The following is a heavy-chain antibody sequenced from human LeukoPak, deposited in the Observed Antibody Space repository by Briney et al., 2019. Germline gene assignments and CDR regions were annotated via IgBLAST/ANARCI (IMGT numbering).Heavy chain of an antibody. CDR3: ARDPPPRGYSSWCYYGMDV. D-gene: IGHD5-18*01. V-gene: IGHV1-18*01. Sequence: ASVKVSCKASGYTFTSYGISWVRQAPGQGLEWMGWISAYNGNTNYAQKLQGRVTMTTDTSTSTAYMELRSLRSDDTAVYYCARDPPPRGYSSWCYYGMDVWGQGTTVTVSS. CDR2: ISAYNGNT. J-gene: IGHJ6*02. CDR1: GYTFTSYG.